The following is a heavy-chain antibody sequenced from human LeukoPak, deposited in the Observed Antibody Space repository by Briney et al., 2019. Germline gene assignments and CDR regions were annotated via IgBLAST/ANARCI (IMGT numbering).Heavy chain of an antibody. CDR3: ARGDFHRYYFDY. D-gene: IGHD3-3*01. CDR1: GGSIRTYY. J-gene: IGHJ4*02. V-gene: IGHV4-4*09. Sequence: SETLSLTRTVSGGSIRTYYWSWIRQPPGKGLEWIGYIYTSGSTNYNPSLKSRVTMSLDTSENQFSLKLSSVTAADTAVYYCARGDFHRYYFDYWGQGTLVTVSS. CDR2: IYTSGST.